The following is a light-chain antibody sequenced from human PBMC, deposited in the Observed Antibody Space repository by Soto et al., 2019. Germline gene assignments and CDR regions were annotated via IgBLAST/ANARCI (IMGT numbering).Light chain of an antibody. CDR2: AAS. V-gene: IGKV1-39*01. CDR3: QQYNSYSIT. Sequence: IQMTQSPSSLSASVGDRVTITCRASQSISSYLNWYQQKPGKAPKFLIYAASSLQSGVPSRFSGSGSGTDFTLTISSLQPEDFATYYCQQYNSYSITFGQGTRLEIK. J-gene: IGKJ5*01. CDR1: QSISSY.